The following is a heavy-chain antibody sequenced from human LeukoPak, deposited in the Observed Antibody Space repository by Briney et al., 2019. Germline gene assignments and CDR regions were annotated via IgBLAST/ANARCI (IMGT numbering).Heavy chain of an antibody. CDR2: INHSGST. CDR1: GGSFSGYY. Sequence: SETLSLTCAVYGGSFSGYYWSWIRQPPGKGLEWIGEINHSGSTNYNPSLKSRVTISVDTSKNQFSLKLSSVTAADTAVYYCARGPPKLLWFGELSYYFDYWGQGTLVTVSS. J-gene: IGHJ4*02. D-gene: IGHD3-10*01. V-gene: IGHV4-34*01. CDR3: ARGPPKLLWFGELSYYFDY.